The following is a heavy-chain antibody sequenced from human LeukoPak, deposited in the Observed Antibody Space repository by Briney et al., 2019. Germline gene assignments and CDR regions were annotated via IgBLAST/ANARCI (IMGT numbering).Heavy chain of an antibody. Sequence: ASVKVSCKVSGYTLTELSMHWVRQAPGKGLEWMGGFDPEDGETIYAQKFQGRVTMTEDTSTDTAYMELSSLRSEDTAVYYCATVGSSNYGERPYYFDYWGQGTLVTVSS. J-gene: IGHJ4*02. CDR2: FDPEDGET. D-gene: IGHD4-11*01. CDR3: ATVGSSNYGERPYYFDY. V-gene: IGHV1-24*01. CDR1: GYTLTELS.